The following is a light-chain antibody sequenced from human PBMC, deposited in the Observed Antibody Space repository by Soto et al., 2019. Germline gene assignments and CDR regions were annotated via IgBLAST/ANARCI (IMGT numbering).Light chain of an antibody. CDR3: QQSYSTLT. V-gene: IGKV1-39*01. J-gene: IGKJ3*01. Sequence: IQMTHSPSSVSASILYRGTITFRASQSISRFLNWYQQKPGKAPKLLIYAASSLQRGVPSRFSGSGSGTDFTLTISSLQPEDFATYYCQQSYSTLTFGPGTKVDIK. CDR2: AAS. CDR1: QSISRF.